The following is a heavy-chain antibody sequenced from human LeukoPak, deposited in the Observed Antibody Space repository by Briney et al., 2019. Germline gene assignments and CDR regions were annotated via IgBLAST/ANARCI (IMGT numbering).Heavy chain of an antibody. Sequence: GESLKISCKVSGFSFTNYWIGWVRQMPGKGLEWRGIIYPADSDARYSPSFQGQVTISADESIYTAYLQWNSLKASDTATYYCARRSVTASYTYFDYWGQGTLVTVSS. CDR1: GFSFTNYW. CDR3: ARRSVTASYTYFDY. V-gene: IGHV5-51*01. D-gene: IGHD2-21*02. J-gene: IGHJ4*02. CDR2: IYPADSDA.